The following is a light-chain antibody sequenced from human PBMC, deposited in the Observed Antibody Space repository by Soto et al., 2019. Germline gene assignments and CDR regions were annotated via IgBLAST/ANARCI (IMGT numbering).Light chain of an antibody. CDR2: EVS. Sequence: QSVLTQPASVSGSPGQSITLSCTGTSSDVGAYDFVSWYQQHPGKAPKYLIYEVSNRPSGVSERFSGSKSGTTASLTISGLQAEDEADYYCSSYTTTDPYVFGTGTQLTVL. J-gene: IGLJ1*01. CDR3: SSYTTTDPYV. CDR1: SSDVGAYDF. V-gene: IGLV2-14*01.